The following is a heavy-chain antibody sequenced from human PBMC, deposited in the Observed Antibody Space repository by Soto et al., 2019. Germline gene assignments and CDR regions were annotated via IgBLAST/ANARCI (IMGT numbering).Heavy chain of an antibody. D-gene: IGHD1-26*01. Sequence: PGWSLRLSCAASGITFSSYAMSWVRQAPGRGLEWLSAVTGSGYTTYYADSVKGRFTISRDNSKNTLYLQMNSLRGEDTGVYYCAKDQHPYSGSFFGDFDSWGQGTLVTVSS. J-gene: IGHJ4*02. CDR2: VTGSGYTT. CDR3: AKDQHPYSGSFFGDFDS. CDR1: GITFSSYA. V-gene: IGHV3-23*01.